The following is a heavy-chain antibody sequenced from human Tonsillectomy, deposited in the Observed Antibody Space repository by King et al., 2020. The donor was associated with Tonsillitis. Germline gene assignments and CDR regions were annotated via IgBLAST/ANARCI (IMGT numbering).Heavy chain of an antibody. J-gene: IGHJ4*02. CDR2: INLNVGGT. D-gene: IGHD3-16*02. V-gene: IGHV1-2*02. CDR3: ARVSEGELPFFDY. Sequence: QLVQSGAEVKKPGASVKVSCKASGYIFTDYYMHWVRQAPGQGLEWRGWINLNVGGTNFAQEFQGRVTMTRDTSVSTAYMELSRLTSDETAVYYCARVSEGELPFFDYWGEGSLVTVSA. CDR1: GYIFTDYY.